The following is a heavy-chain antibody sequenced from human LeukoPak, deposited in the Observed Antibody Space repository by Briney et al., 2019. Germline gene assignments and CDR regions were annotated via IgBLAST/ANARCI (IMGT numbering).Heavy chain of an antibody. CDR2: IYYSGNT. CDR3: ARGPEDDSSGYPFDP. CDR1: GVSISSSNSY. J-gene: IGHJ5*02. Sequence: KTSETLSLTCTVSGVSISSSNSYWGWIRQPPGKGLEWIGSIYYSGNTYYNASLKSQVSISIDTSKNQFSLRLTSVTAADTAVYYCARGPEDDSSGYPFDPWGQGTLVTVSS. D-gene: IGHD3-22*01. V-gene: IGHV4-39*01.